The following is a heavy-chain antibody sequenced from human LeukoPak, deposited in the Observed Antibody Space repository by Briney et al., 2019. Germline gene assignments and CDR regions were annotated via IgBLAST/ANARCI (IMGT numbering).Heavy chain of an antibody. CDR3: SSDSYYCGSVNRWNV. D-gene: IGHD3-10*01. CDR2: ISGYNGNT. J-gene: IGHJ6*02. CDR1: GYTSITYS. V-gene: IGHV1-18*01. Sequence: ASVKVSCMATGYTSITYSSSWVREAPGQGLEWMGWISGYNGNTNYAQMLQGRVTMTTDTSTSTAYMDLRSLRSDDTAVYYCSSDSYYCGSVNRWNVWGQGTTVTVSS.